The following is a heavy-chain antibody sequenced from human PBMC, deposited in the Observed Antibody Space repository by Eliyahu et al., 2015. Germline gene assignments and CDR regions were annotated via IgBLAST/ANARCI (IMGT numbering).Heavy chain of an antibody. CDR3: AGSMIGLDY. J-gene: IGHJ4*02. Sequence: QVQLQQWGAGLFKPSXTLSLXCXVXGGSFSGYYXSWIRQSPGKGLEWIGEINHAGSTNYNPSLKGRVTISVDTSKDQFSLKLSSVTAADTAVYYCAGSMIGLDYWGQGTPVTVSS. D-gene: IGHD3-22*01. V-gene: IGHV4-34*01. CDR2: INHAGST. CDR1: GGSFSGYY.